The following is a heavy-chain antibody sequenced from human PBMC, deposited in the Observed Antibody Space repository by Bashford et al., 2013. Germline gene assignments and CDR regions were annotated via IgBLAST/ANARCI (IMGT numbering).Heavy chain of an antibody. D-gene: IGHD3-9*01. Sequence: SVKVSCKASGGTFSSYAISWVRQAPGQGLEWMGGIIPIFGTANYAQKFQGRVTITADESTSTAYMELSSLRSEDTAVYYCASLLRYFDWLDYGMDVWGQGTTVTVSS. J-gene: IGHJ6*02. CDR1: GGTFSSYA. CDR2: IIPIFGTA. V-gene: IGHV1-69*13. CDR3: ASLLRYFDWLDYGMDV.